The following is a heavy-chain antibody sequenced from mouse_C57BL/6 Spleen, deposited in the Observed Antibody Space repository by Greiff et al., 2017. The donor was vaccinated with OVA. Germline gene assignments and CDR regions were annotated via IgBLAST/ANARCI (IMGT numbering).Heavy chain of an antibody. D-gene: IGHD2-3*01. J-gene: IGHJ3*01. CDR1: GYTFTDYY. Sequence: VQLQESGPELVKPGASVKISCKASGYTFTDYYINWVKQRPGQGLEWIGWIFPGSGSTYYNEKFKGKATLTVDKSSSTAYMLLSSLTSEDSAVYFCAIDGLDGYYPAWFAYWGQGTLVTVSA. CDR2: IFPGSGST. CDR3: AIDGLDGYYPAWFAY. V-gene: IGHV1-75*01.